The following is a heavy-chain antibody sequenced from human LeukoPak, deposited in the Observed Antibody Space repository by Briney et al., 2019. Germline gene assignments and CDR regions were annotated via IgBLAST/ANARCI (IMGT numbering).Heavy chain of an antibody. J-gene: IGHJ5*02. V-gene: IGHV1-24*01. CDR1: GYTLTELS. Sequence: ASVKVSCKVSGYTLTELSMHWVRQAPGKGLEWMGGFDPEDGETIYAQKFQGRVTMTEDTPTDTAYMELSSLRSEDTAVYYCATYCTNGVCWDNWFDPWGQGTLVTVSS. CDR2: FDPEDGET. CDR3: ATYCTNGVCWDNWFDP. D-gene: IGHD2-8*01.